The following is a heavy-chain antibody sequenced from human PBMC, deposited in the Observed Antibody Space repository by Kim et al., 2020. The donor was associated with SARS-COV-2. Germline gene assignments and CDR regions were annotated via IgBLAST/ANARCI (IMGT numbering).Heavy chain of an antibody. D-gene: IGHD2-2*01. V-gene: IGHV1-18*01. J-gene: IGHJ4*02. Sequence: ASVKVSCKASGYTFTSYGISWVRQAPGQGLEWMGWISAYNGNTNYAQKLQGRVTMTTDTSTSTAYMELRSLRSDDTAVYYCARDLLLLGYCSSTSCSHFDYWGQGTLVTVSS. CDR1: GYTFTSYG. CDR2: ISAYNGNT. CDR3: ARDLLLLGYCSSTSCSHFDY.